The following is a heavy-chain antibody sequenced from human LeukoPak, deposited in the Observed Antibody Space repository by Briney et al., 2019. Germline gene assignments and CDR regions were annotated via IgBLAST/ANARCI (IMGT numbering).Heavy chain of an antibody. CDR2: INPSGGST. D-gene: IGHD4-17*01. CDR3: AKYKEMTTVTTFSHYYYYYMDV. J-gene: IGHJ6*03. Sequence: ASVKVSCKASGYTFTSYYMHWVRQAPGQGLEWMGIINPSGGSTSYAQKFQGRVTMTRDMSTSTVYMELSSPRSEDTAVYYCAKYKEMTTVTTFSHYYYYYMDVWGKGTTVTISS. V-gene: IGHV1-46*01. CDR1: GYTFTSYY.